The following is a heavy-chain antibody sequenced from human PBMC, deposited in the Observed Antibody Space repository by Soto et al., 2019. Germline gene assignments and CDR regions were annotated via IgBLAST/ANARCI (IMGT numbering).Heavy chain of an antibody. V-gene: IGHV1-2*02. CDR3: ARSSGTYSDFDY. D-gene: IGHD1-26*01. Sequence: QVHLVQSGAEVKKSGASVKVSCAASGYSFTAYCVHWVRQAPGQGLEWMGWINPNSGGTNYAQRLQGTVAMTTDTSTNTAYMELNSLKSDDTALYFCARSSGTYSDFDYWGQGTQVTVSS. CDR1: GYSFTAYC. CDR2: INPNSGGT. J-gene: IGHJ4*01.